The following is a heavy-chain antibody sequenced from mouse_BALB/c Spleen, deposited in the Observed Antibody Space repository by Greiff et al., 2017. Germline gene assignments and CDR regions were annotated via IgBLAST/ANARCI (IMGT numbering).Heavy chain of an antibody. CDR1: GFTFSDYY. D-gene: IGHD2-4*01. CDR2: ISDGGSYT. J-gene: IGHJ4*01. V-gene: IGHV5-4*02. Sequence: EVQGVESGGGLVKPGGSLKLSCAASGFTFSDYYMYWVRQTPEKRLEWVATISDGGSYTYYPDSVKGRFTISRDNAKNNLYLQMSSLKSEDTAMYYCASSMITTGYYAMDYWGQGTSVTVSS. CDR3: ASSMITTGYYAMDY.